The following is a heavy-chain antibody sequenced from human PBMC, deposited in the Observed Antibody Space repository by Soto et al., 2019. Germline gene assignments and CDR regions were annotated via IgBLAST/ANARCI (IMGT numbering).Heavy chain of an antibody. CDR3: AGVASFRGMDV. D-gene: IGHD2-21*01. V-gene: IGHV4-61*03. J-gene: IGHJ6*02. CDR1: GDSVSNTYYY. CDR2: IYYSGST. Sequence: PSETLSLTCTVSGDSVSNTYYYWNWLRQPPGKGLEWIGYIYYSGSTNYNPSLKSRVTMSVDTSRDHFSLKLSFVTAADTAVYHCAGVASFRGMDVWGPGTQVTVYS.